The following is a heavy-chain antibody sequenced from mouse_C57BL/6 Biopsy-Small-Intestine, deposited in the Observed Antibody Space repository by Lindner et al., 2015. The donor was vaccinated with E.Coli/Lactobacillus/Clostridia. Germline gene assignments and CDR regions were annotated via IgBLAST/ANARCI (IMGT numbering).Heavy chain of an antibody. Sequence: SVKVSCKASGGTFSTHAISWVRQAPGQGFEWMGGIIPILGANSASYPQKFQGRVTITADKFTNTAYMELSSLRSEDTAIYYCAREGTALGVVTNWFDPWGQGTLVTVSS. J-gene: IGHJ4*01. D-gene: IGHD1-3*01. CDR1: GGTFSTHA. CDR3: AREGTALGVVTNWFDP. V-gene: IGHV1-26*01. CDR2: IIPILGAN.